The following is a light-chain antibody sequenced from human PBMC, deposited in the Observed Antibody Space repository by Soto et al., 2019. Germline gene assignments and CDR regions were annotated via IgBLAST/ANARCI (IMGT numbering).Light chain of an antibody. V-gene: IGKV3-20*01. CDR3: QQYGGLSWT. CDR2: GAS. Sequence: EIVLTQSPCTLSLSPGERATLSCRASQNVDTSYLAWYQQKPGQAPRIIIFGASGRATGIPDRFSGSGSGTDFTLTISRLEPEDFAMYYCQQYGGLSWTFGQGTKVDIK. CDR1: QNVDTSY. J-gene: IGKJ1*01.